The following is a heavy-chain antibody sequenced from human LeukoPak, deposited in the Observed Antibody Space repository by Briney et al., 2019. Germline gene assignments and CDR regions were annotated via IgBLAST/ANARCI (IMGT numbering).Heavy chain of an antibody. CDR1: GFTFDNYA. D-gene: IGHD3-3*01. V-gene: IGHV3-9*03. CDR3: TKTTYYEFWSGYFDY. CDR2: ISWNSGSI. Sequence: GRSLRLSCAASGFTFDNYAMHWVRQAPGKCLEWVSCISWNSGSIGYADSVKGRFTISRDNAKNSVYLQMNSLRVEDMALYYCTKTTYYEFWSGYFDYWGQGTLVTVSS. J-gene: IGHJ4*02.